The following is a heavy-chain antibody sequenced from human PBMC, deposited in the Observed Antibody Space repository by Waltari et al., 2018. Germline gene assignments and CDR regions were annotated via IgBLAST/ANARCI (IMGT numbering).Heavy chain of an antibody. CDR1: GGSFSSYA. V-gene: IGHV1-69*01. CDR2: IIPIFGTA. D-gene: IGHD3-22*01. CDR3: VLLYDSSGYWVDAFDI. J-gene: IGHJ3*02. Sequence: QVQLVQSGAEVKKPGSSVKVSCKASGGSFSSYAISWVRQAPGQGLEWMGGIIPIFGTANYAQKSHGRVTITAVESTSTAYMELSSLSSEDTAVYYCVLLYDSSGYWVDAFDIWGQGTMVTVSS.